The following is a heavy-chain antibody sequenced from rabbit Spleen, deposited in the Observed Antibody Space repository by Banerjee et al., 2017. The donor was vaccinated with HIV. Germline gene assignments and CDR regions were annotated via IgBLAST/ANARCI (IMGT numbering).Heavy chain of an antibody. V-gene: IGHV1S7*01. CDR2: IDPVFGIT. J-gene: IGHJ6*01. Sequence: NLKESGGGLVQPGGSLKLSCTAYGFTLSSYYMNWVRQAPGKGLEWIGYIDPVFGITYYANWVNGRFSISRENAQNTVFLQMTSLTAADTATYFCARDGAGGSYFALWGPGTLVTVS. CDR3: ARDGAGGSYFAL. CDR1: GFTLSSYY. D-gene: IGHD8-1*01.